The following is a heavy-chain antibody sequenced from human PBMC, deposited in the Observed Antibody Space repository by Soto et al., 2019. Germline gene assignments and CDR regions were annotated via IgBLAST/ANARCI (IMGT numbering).Heavy chain of an antibody. CDR3: ARVVKAGDYGDYGRYYFDY. D-gene: IGHD4-17*01. CDR2: ISAYSGNT. Sequence: QVHLMQSGAEVKKPGASVKVSCKASGYTFTYYEITWVRQAPGQGLEWMGWISAYSGNTNYAQKLQGRLTMTTDTSTNTAYMELRSVRSDDTAVYYCARVVKAGDYGDYGRYYFDYWGHGTLVTVSS. V-gene: IGHV1-18*04. J-gene: IGHJ4*01. CDR1: GYTFTYYE.